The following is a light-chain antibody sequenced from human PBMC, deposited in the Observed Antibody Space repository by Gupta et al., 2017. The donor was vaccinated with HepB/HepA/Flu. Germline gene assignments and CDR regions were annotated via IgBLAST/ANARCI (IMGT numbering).Light chain of an antibody. J-gene: IGLJ1*01. CDR2: QDS. Sequence: SYELTQPPSVSVSLGQTASITCSGDKLGDKYACWYQQKPGQSPVLVIYQDSKRPSGIPERFSGSNSGNTATLTISGTQAMDEADYYCQAWDSSTPYVFGTGTKVTVL. CDR1: KLGDKY. V-gene: IGLV3-1*01. CDR3: QAWDSSTPYV.